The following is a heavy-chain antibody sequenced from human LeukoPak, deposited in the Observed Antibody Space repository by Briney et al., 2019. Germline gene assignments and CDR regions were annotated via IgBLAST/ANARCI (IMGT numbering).Heavy chain of an antibody. Sequence: GASVTVSCKASGYTFTSYGISWVRQAPGQGLEWMGWISAYNGNTNYAQKLQGRVTMTTDTSTSTAYMELRSLRSDDTAVYYCARVGATQPYYYGMDVWGQGTAVTVSS. CDR1: GYTFTSYG. D-gene: IGHD1-26*01. CDR3: ARVGATQPYYYGMDV. V-gene: IGHV1-18*01. CDR2: ISAYNGNT. J-gene: IGHJ6*02.